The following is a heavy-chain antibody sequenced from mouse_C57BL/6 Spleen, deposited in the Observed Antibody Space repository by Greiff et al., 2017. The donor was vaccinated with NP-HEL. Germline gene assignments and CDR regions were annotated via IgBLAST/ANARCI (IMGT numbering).Heavy chain of an antibody. CDR3: ARKGDD. J-gene: IGHJ2*01. CDR2: INPSTGGT. Sequence: VQLKQSGPELVKPGASVKISCKASGYSFTGYYMNWVKQSPEKSLEWIGEINPSTGGTTYNQKFKAKATLTVDKSSSTAYMQLKGLTSEDSAVYYCARKGDDWGQGTTLTVSS. CDR1: GYSFTGYY. V-gene: IGHV1-42*01.